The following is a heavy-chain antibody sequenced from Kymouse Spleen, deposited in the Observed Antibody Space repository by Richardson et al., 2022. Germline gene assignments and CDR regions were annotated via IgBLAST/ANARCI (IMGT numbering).Heavy chain of an antibody. V-gene: IGHV4-34*01. CDR3: ARGYENYYYGMDV. J-gene: IGHJ6*02. CDR2: INHSGST. CDR1: GGSFSGYY. Sequence: QVQLQQWGAGLLKPSETLSLTCAVYGGSFSGYYWSWIRQPPGKGLEWIGEINHSGSTNYNPSLKSRVTISVDTSKNQFSLKLSSVTAADTAVYYCARGYENYYYGMDVWGQGTTVTVSS. D-gene: IGHD2-8*01,IGHD3-16*02,IGHD3-22*01.